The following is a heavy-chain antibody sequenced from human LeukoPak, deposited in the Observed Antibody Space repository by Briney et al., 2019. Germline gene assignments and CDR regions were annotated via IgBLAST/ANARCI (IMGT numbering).Heavy chain of an antibody. CDR2: INSDGRST. D-gene: IGHD3-9*01. V-gene: IGHV3-74*01. J-gene: IGHJ4*02. Sequence: PGGSLRLSCEASGFTFTNAWMHWVRHAPGKGLVWVSRINSDGRSTNYADSVEGRFSISRDNAENTLYLQMNSLRVEDTAVYYCVRGADTGYSSDSWGQGTLVTVSS. CDR3: VRGADTGYSSDS. CDR1: GFTFTNAW.